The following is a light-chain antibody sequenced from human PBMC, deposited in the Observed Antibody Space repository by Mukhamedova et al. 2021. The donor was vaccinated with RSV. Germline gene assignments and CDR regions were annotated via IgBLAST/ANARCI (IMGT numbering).Light chain of an antibody. Sequence: PDRFSGSKSGNTASLTVSGLQADDEADYYCTSYAGDNNLVFGGGTKLTVL. V-gene: IGLV2-8*01. J-gene: IGLJ3*02. CDR3: TSYAGDNNLV.